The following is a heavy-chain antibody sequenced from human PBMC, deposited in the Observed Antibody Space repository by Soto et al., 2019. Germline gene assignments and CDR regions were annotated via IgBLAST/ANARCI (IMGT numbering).Heavy chain of an antibody. CDR2: INSDGSTT. CDR1: GFTFSLCW. J-gene: IGHJ6*02. Sequence: GGSLRLSCAASGFTFSLCWMRWVRQAPGKGLVWVSRINSDGSTTNYADSVKGRFTISRDNAKNTLYLRMTGLRAEDTAVYYCASGNPYFYGSGRNYGMAVWGQGTTVTVSS. V-gene: IGHV3-74*01. D-gene: IGHD3-10*01. CDR3: ASGNPYFYGSGRNYGMAV.